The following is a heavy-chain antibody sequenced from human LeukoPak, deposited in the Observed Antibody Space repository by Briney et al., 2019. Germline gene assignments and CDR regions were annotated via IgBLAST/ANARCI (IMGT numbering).Heavy chain of an antibody. CDR1: GGSISSYY. D-gene: IGHD6-19*01. CDR2: IYYSGST. V-gene: IGHV4-59*08. Sequence: SETLSLTCTVSGGSISSYYWSWIRQPPGKGLEWIGYIYYSGSTNYNPSLKSRVTISVDTSKNQFSLKLSSVTAADTAVYYCARVSIAVAGTGDYYYYYMDVWGKGTTVTVSS. J-gene: IGHJ6*03. CDR3: ARVSIAVAGTGDYYYYYMDV.